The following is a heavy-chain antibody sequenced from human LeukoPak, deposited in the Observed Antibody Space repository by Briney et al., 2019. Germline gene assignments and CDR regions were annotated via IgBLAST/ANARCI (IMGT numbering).Heavy chain of an antibody. CDR3: ASAIAAAGTPPCY. D-gene: IGHD6-13*01. CDR2: IIPIFGTA. CDR1: GGTFISYA. V-gene: IGHV1-69*06. J-gene: IGHJ4*02. Sequence: SVKVSCYASGGTFISYAISWVRQAPGQGLEWMGGIIPIFGTANYAQKFQGRVTITADKSTSTAYMELSSLRSEDTAVYYCASAIAAAGTPPCYWGQGTLVTVSS.